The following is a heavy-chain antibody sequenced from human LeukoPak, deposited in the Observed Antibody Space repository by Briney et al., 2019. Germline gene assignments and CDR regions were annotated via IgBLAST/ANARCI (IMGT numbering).Heavy chain of an antibody. V-gene: IGHV3-21*06. CDR3: ARSLTGDLDWFDP. Sequence: GGSLRLSCVVSAFTFSTDSMNWVRQAPGKGLEWVSSISSNSRYIYYADSVKGRFTISRDNAKNSLYLQMNSLRAEDTAVHYCARSLTGDLDWFDPWGQGTLVTVSS. CDR2: ISSNSRYI. J-gene: IGHJ5*02. CDR1: AFTFSTDS. D-gene: IGHD7-27*01.